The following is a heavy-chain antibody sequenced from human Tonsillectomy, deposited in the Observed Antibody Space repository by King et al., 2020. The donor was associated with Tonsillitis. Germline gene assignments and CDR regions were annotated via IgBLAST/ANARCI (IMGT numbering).Heavy chain of an antibody. D-gene: IGHD3-10*02. CDR2: IRSDGSIK. V-gene: IGHV3-30*02. J-gene: IGHJ4*02. Sequence: QLVQSGGGVVQPGGSLRLSCAASGFSFSNYGMHWVRQAPGKGLEWVAFIRSDGSIKYYADPVKGRFTISRVNSKNTQYLQINSPRPEDTAVYYCAKDVPAAFFDYWGQGTLVTVSS. CDR1: GFSFSNYG. CDR3: AKDVPAAFFDY.